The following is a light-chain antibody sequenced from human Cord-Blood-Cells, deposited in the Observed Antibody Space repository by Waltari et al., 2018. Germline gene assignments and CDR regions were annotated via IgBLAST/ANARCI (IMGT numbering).Light chain of an antibody. Sequence: DIVMTQSPDYLAVSLGERATINCKSSQSVLYSSNNKNYLAWYQQKPGQPPKLLIYWASTRESGVPDRFSGSGSGTDFTLTISSLQAEDVAVYYCQHYYSTPITFGQGTRLEIK. J-gene: IGKJ5*01. CDR1: QSVLYSSNNKNY. CDR2: WAS. CDR3: QHYYSTPIT. V-gene: IGKV4-1*01.